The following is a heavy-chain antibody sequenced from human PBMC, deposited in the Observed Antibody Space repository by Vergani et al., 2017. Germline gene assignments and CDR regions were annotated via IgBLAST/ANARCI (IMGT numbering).Heavy chain of an antibody. CDR2: IYTSGST. V-gene: IGHV4-61*02. D-gene: IGHD3-3*01. CDR1: GGSISSGSYY. J-gene: IGHJ3*02. CDR3: ARAPIGSXIFGVVIIRFAFDI. Sequence: QVQLQESGPGLVKPSQTLTLTCTVSGGSISSGSYYWSWIRQPAGKGLEWIGRIYTSGSTNYNPSLKSRVTISVDTSKNQFSLKLSSVTAADTAVYYCARAPIGSXIFGVVIIRFAFDIWGQGTMVTVSS.